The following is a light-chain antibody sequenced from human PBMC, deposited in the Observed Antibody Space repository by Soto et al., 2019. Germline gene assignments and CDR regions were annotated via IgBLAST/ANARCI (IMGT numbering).Light chain of an antibody. CDR1: SSDVGSYNL. V-gene: IGLV2-23*02. J-gene: IGLJ2*01. CDR2: EVS. Sequence: QSALIQPASVSGSPGQSITISCTGTSSDVGSYNLVSWYQQHPGKAPKLMIYEVSKRPSGVSNRFSGSKSGNTASLTISGLQAEDEADYYCCSYAGSSTVFGGGTKLTVL. CDR3: CSYAGSSTV.